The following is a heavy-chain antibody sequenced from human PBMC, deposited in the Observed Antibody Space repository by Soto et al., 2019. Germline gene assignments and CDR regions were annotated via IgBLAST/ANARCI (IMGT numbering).Heavy chain of an antibody. D-gene: IGHD5-12*01. J-gene: IGHJ4*02. CDR2: TYYSGST. CDR1: GDSISSYH. CDR3: ARGRGYSGYDLGY. Sequence: SETLSLTCTVSGDSISSYHWNWIRQPPGKGLEWIGYTYYSGSTDYNPSLKSRVTISVDTSKNQFSLKLTSVTAADTAVYYCARGRGYSGYDLGYWGQGTLVTVS. V-gene: IGHV4-59*01.